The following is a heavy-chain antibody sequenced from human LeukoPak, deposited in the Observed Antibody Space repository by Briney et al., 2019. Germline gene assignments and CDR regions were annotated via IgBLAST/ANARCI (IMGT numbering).Heavy chain of an antibody. D-gene: IGHD3-16*02. J-gene: IGHJ4*02. V-gene: IGHV1-2*02. CDR1: GYSFTAQY. Sequence: ASVKVSCKASGYSFTAQYMHWLRQAPGQGLEWMGWINPNNGDTKYAQNFLGRVIMTRDTSTTTAYMELSSLRSDDTAVYFCASYPRSVDTPPFDYWGQGTVVTVSS. CDR2: INPNNGDT. CDR3: ASYPRSVDTPPFDY.